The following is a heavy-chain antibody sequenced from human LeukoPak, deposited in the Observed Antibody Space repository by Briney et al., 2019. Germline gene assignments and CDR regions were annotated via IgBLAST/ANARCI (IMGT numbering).Heavy chain of an antibody. Sequence: LTCTVSGGSISSYYXSWIRQPAGKGLEWIGRIYTSGSTNYNPSLKSRVTMSVDTSKNQFSLKLSSVTAADTAVYYCARDRSGSYYYYYYMDVWGKGTTVTVSS. J-gene: IGHJ6*03. CDR2: IYTSGST. CDR1: GGSISSYY. CDR3: ARDRSGSYYYYYYMDV. D-gene: IGHD1-26*01. V-gene: IGHV4-4*07.